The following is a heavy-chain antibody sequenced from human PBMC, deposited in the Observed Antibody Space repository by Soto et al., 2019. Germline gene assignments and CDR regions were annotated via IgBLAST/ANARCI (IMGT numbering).Heavy chain of an antibody. CDR2: IIPIFNTA. J-gene: IGHJ5*02. Sequence: QEQLVQSGAEVKKPGSSVKVSCKVSGGTFSTYAISWVRQAPGKGLEWMGGIIPIFNTAKYAQKFQGRVTITADKSTSTAHMELSSLRSEDTAVYYYARQMVNSGWYYGNWFDPWGQGTLVTVSS. CDR1: GGTFSTYA. CDR3: ARQMVNSGWYYGNWFDP. V-gene: IGHV1-69*06. D-gene: IGHD6-19*01.